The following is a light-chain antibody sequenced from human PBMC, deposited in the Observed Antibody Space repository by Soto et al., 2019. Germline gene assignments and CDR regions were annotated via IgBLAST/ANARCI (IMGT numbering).Light chain of an antibody. V-gene: IGKV1D-12*01. J-gene: IGKJ5*01. CDR1: QGISSW. CDR2: AAS. CDR3: QKANSFPIT. Sequence: DIQMTQSPSSVSASVGDRGTITCRASQGISSWLAWYQQKPGKAPKLLIYAASSLQSGVPSSFSSSGSGADFTLTISILQTEDFATYYCQKANSFPITFGQGTRLEIK.